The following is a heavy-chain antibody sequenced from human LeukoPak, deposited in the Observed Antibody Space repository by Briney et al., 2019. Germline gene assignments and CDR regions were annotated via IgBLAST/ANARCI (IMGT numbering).Heavy chain of an antibody. D-gene: IGHD3-10*01. J-gene: IGHJ6*02. CDR2: IYPSDSDT. CDR3: AVWFGERRIVVDV. CDR1: GYIFTSYW. V-gene: IGHV5-51*01. Sequence: PGESLKISCKSSGYIFTSYWVGWARQMPGKGLEWMGVIYPSDSDTKYSPSFEGQVTISVDKSISTAYLQWSSLKASDTAIYYCAVWFGERRIVVDVWGQGTTVTVSS.